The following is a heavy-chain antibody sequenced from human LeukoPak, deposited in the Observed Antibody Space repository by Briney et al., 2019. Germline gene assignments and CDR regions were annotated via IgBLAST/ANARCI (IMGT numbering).Heavy chain of an antibody. D-gene: IGHD6-13*01. Sequence: GASVKVSCKASGYTFTSYGISWVRQAPGQGLEWMGWISAYNGNTNYAQKLQGRVTMATDTSTSTAYMELRSLRSDDTAVYYCAREWGHSSSWYWGFYYYGMDVRGQGTTVTVSS. V-gene: IGHV1-18*01. CDR1: GYTFTSYG. CDR2: ISAYNGNT. J-gene: IGHJ6*02. CDR3: AREWGHSSSWYWGFYYYGMDV.